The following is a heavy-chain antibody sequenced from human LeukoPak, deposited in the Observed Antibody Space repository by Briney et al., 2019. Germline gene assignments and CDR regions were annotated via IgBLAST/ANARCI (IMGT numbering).Heavy chain of an antibody. CDR1: GFTFSTYW. Sequence: GGSLRLSCATSGFTFSTYWMHWVRQAPGKGLEWVAVISYDGSYKYYADSVKGRFTISRDNSKNTLYLQMSSLRADDTAVYYCARDGGYYYDTWGQGTLVTVSS. V-gene: IGHV3-30*03. CDR3: ARDGGYYYDT. J-gene: IGHJ4*02. CDR2: ISYDGSYK. D-gene: IGHD3-22*01.